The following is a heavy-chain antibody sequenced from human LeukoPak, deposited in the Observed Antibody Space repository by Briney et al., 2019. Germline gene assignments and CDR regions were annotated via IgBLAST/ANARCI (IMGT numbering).Heavy chain of an antibody. CDR3: ASCESGGSWFY. D-gene: IGHD2-15*01. J-gene: IGHJ4*02. V-gene: IGHV4-38-2*02. CDR2: IYHSGST. CDR1: AYSISSGYY. Sequence: PSETLSLTCTVSAYSISSGYYWGWIRQPPGKGLDWIGSIYHSGSTYYNPSLKSRVTISVDTSKNQFSLKLSSVTAADTAVYYCASCESGGSWFYWGQGTLVTVSS.